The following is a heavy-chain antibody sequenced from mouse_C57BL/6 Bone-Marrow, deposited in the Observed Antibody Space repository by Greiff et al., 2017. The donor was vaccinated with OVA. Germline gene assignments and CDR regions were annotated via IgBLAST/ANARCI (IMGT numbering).Heavy chain of an antibody. J-gene: IGHJ3*01. CDR2: IYPGGGYT. CDR1: GYTFTNYW. V-gene: IGHV1-63*01. CDR3: GGYYAFFFAY. D-gene: IGHD2-1*01. Sequence: AQLQESGAELVRPGTSVKMSCKASGYTFTNYWIGWAKQRPGHGLEWIGDIYPGGGYTNYNEKFKGKATLTADKSSSTAYMQFSSLTSEDSAIYYCGGYYAFFFAYWGQGTLVTVSA.